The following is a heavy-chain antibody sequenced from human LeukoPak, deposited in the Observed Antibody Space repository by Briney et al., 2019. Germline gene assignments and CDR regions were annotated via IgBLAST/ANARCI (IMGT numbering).Heavy chain of an antibody. V-gene: IGHV4-39*07. Sequence: SETLSLTCTVSGGSISSSSYYWGWIRQPPGKGLEWIGSIYYSGSTYYNPSLKSRVTISVDTSKNQFSLKLSSVTAADTAVYYCARASSAYGSGSPYAFDIWGQGTMVTVSS. D-gene: IGHD3-10*01. CDR3: ARASSAYGSGSPYAFDI. CDR1: GGSISSSSYY. CDR2: IYYSGST. J-gene: IGHJ3*02.